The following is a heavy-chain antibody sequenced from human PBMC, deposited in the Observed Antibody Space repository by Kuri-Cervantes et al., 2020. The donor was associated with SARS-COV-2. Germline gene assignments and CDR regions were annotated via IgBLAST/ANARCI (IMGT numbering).Heavy chain of an antibody. J-gene: IGHJ4*02. CDR1: GFTFSNAW. Sequence: GESLKISCAASGFTFSNAWMSWVRQAPGKGLEWVGRIKSKTDGGTTDYAAPVKSRFTISRDDSKNTLYLQMNSLKTEDTAVYYCTTGGSWVEYFDYWGQGTLVTVSS. D-gene: IGHD6-13*01. CDR2: IKSKTDGGTT. CDR3: TTGGSWVEYFDY. V-gene: IGHV3-15*01.